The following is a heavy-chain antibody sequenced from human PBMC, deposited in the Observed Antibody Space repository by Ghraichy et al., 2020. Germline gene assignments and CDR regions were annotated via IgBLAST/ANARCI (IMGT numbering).Heavy chain of an antibody. Sequence: GESLNISCAASGFTFSSYAMHWVRQAPGKGLEYVSAISSNGGSTYYANSVKGRFTISRDNSKNTLYLQMGSLRAEDMAVYYCARGPGYFDYWGQGTLVTVSS. CDR3: ARGPGYFDY. J-gene: IGHJ4*02. CDR2: ISSNGGST. CDR1: GFTFSSYA. V-gene: IGHV3-64*01.